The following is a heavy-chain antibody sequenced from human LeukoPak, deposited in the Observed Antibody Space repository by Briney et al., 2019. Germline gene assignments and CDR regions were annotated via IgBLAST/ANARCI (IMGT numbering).Heavy chain of an antibody. CDR1: GFTCSDYW. CDR2: IKHDGSET. Sequence: GGSLRLSCVPSGFTCSDYWMTWVRQAPGKSLEGVAIIKHDGSETYYADSVRGRFTISRDNAKSSLYLQVNNLRAEDPAMYYCARDGGWGALYIWGQGTMVTVSS. V-gene: IGHV3-7*01. D-gene: IGHD3-16*01. CDR3: ARDGGWGALYI. J-gene: IGHJ3*02.